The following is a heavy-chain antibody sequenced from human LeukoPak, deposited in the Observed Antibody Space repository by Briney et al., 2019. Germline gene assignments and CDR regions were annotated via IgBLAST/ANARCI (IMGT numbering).Heavy chain of an antibody. V-gene: IGHV3-30*02. D-gene: IGHD4-17*01. CDR3: ARGSRYGDYPYYCDF. CDR2: VRYDGNNA. J-gene: IGHJ4*02. CDR1: GFTFGSYG. Sequence: GGSLRLSCAASGFTFGSYGMHWVRQAPGKGLDWVAFVRYDGNNAYYSASVKGRFTISRDNSKNTVLLQMNNLRLEDAAVYYCARGSRYGDYPYYCDFWGQGTLVTVSS.